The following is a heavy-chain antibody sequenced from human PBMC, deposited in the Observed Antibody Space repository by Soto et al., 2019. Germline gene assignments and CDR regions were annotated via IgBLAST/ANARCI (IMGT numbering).Heavy chain of an antibody. CDR2: IWYDGSNK. Sequence: QVQLVESGGGVVQPGRSLGLSCAASGFTFSSYGMHWVRQAPGKGLEWVAVIWYDGSNKYYADYVKGRFTISRDNSKNTLCQQMNSLIAEDTAVYYCARDRGGYDFYYFDYWGQGTLVTVSS. CDR1: GFTFSSYG. D-gene: IGHD5-12*01. J-gene: IGHJ4*02. CDR3: ARDRGGYDFYYFDY. V-gene: IGHV3-33*01.